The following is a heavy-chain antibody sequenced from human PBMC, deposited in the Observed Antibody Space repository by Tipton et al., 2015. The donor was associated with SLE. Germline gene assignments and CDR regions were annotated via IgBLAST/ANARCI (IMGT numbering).Heavy chain of an antibody. V-gene: IGHV4-59*01. Sequence: TLSLTCTVSGGSISSYYWSWIRQPPGKGLEWIGYIYYSGSTNYNPSLESRVTISVDTSKNQFSLKLSSVTAADTAVYYCARWAGPTVNFDYWGQGTLVTVSS. CDR1: GGSISSYY. CDR2: IYYSGST. CDR3: ARWAGPTVNFDY. J-gene: IGHJ4*02. D-gene: IGHD4-11*01.